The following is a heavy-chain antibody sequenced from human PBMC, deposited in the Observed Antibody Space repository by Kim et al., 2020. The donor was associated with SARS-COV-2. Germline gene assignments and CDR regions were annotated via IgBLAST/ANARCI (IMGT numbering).Heavy chain of an antibody. J-gene: IGHJ6*02. CDR2: ISDDGTKR. CDR3: AALRSGSDHKSDV. CDR1: ALTFRNYA. D-gene: IGHD3-3*01. V-gene: IGHV3-30*04. Sequence: GGSLRLSCVASALTFRNYALQWVRQAPGKGLEWVALISDDGTKRYYADSVEGRFSISRDDSKNTLYLQLDNLRTEDTALYYCAALRSGSDHKSDVWGQGTQVTVCS.